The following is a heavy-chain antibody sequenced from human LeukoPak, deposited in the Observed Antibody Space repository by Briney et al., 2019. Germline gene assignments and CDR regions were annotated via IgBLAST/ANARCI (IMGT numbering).Heavy chain of an antibody. CDR1: GGSISSSSYY. CDR2: IYYSGST. CDR3: AREGRKQQLLDY. Sequence: SETLSLTCTVSGGSISSSSYYWGWIRQPPGKGLEWIGSIYYSGSTYYNPSLKSRVTISVDTSKNQFSLKLSSVTAADTAVYYCAREGRKQQLLDYWGQGTLVTVSS. J-gene: IGHJ4*02. V-gene: IGHV4-39*02. D-gene: IGHD6-13*01.